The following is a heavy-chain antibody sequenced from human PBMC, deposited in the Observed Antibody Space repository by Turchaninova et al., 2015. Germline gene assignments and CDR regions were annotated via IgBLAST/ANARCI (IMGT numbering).Heavy chain of an antibody. D-gene: IGHD6-13*01. CDR3: ARDSSWLDTERYVYYYYGMDA. Sequence: GGSLRLSCAASGFIFSSYTMNWVRQAPGKGLEWVSSISGDSSYIYYADSMKGRFIISRDNAKNSLYLQMNSLRAEDTGVYYCARDSSWLDTERYVYYYYGMDAWGQGTTVTVSS. CDR1: GFIFSSYT. J-gene: IGHJ6*02. CDR2: ISGDSSYI. V-gene: IGHV3-21*01.